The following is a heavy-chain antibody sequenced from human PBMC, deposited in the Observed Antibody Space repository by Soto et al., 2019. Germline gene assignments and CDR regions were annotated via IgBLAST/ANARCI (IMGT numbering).Heavy chain of an antibody. V-gene: IGHV4-31*03. CDR2: IYYSGST. Sequence: PSETLSLTCTVSGGSISSGGYYWSWIRQHPGKGLEWIGYIYYSGSTYYNPSLKSRVTISVDTSKNQFSLKLSSVTAADTAVYYCAGSITMVRGVIITGLWYGMDVWGQGTTVPVSS. CDR3: AGSITMVRGVIITGLWYGMDV. J-gene: IGHJ6*02. CDR1: GGSISSGGYY. D-gene: IGHD3-10*01.